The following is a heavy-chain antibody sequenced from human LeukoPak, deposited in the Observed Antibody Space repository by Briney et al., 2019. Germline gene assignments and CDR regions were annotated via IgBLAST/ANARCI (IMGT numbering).Heavy chain of an antibody. V-gene: IGHV4-39*07. CDR3: ARGLPKHDYGDYGGTWFDP. D-gene: IGHD4-17*01. Sequence: SGTLSLTCTVSGGSISSSNYYWGWIRQPPGKGLEWIGVIYYSGNTYYTPSLKSRVTMSIDTSKNQFSLRLSSVTAADTALYYCARGLPKHDYGDYGGTWFDPWGQGTLVTVSS. J-gene: IGHJ5*02. CDR1: GGSISSSNYY. CDR2: IYYSGNT.